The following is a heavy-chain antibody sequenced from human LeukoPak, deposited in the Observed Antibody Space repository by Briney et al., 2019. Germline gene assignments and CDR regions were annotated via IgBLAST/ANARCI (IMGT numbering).Heavy chain of an antibody. CDR1: GYTFTSYD. J-gene: IGHJ4*02. Sequence: ASVKVSCKASGYTFTSYDINWVRQATGQGLEWMGWINPNSGNTGYAQKFQGRVTMTRNTSISTAYMELSSLRSEDTAVYCCAIPKGLWFGDFNWGQGTLVTVSS. CDR2: INPNSGNT. D-gene: IGHD3-10*01. V-gene: IGHV1-8*01. CDR3: AIPKGLWFGDFN.